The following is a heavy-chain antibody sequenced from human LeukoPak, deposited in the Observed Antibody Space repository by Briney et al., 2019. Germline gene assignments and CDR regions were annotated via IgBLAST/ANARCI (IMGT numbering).Heavy chain of an antibody. CDR1: GGSISSGDYY. V-gene: IGHV4-30-4*01. CDR2: IYYSGST. J-gene: IGHJ4*02. D-gene: IGHD5-18*01. Sequence: SQTLSLTCTVSGGSISSGDYYWSWIRQPPGKGLEWIGYIYYSGSTYYNPSLKSRVTISVDTSKNQFSLKLSSATAADTAVYYCASGGGYSYGRPYYFDYWGQGTLVTVSS. CDR3: ASGGGYSYGRPYYFDY.